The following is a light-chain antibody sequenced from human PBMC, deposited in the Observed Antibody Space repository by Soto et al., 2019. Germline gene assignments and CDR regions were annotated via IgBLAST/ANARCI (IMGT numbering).Light chain of an antibody. CDR2: AAS. Sequence: DIQMTQSPSSLSASVGDRVTITCRTSQSISSYLNWYQQKPGKAPKFLIYAASSLQSEVPSRFSGSGSGTDFTLTISSLQPEDFATYYCQQSYSTPYTFGQGTKLEIK. J-gene: IGKJ2*01. V-gene: IGKV1-39*01. CDR3: QQSYSTPYT. CDR1: QSISSY.